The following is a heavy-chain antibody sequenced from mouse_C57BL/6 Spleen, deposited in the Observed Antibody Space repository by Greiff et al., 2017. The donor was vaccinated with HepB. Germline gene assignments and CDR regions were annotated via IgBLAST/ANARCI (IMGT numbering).Heavy chain of an antibody. CDR1: GFTFSDYG. J-gene: IGHJ3*01. CDR2: ISNLAYSI. Sequence: EVMLVESGGGLVQPGGSLKLSCAASGFTFSDYGMAWVRQAPRKGPEWVAFISNLAYSIYYADTVTGRFTISRENAKNTLYLEMSSLRSEDTASYYCARQGYDYYDGSWFAYWGQGTLVTVSA. V-gene: IGHV5-15*01. CDR3: ARQGYDYYDGSWFAY. D-gene: IGHD1-1*01.